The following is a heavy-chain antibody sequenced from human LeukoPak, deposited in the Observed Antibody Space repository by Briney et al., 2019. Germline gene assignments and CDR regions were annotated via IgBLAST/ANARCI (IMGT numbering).Heavy chain of an antibody. CDR3: ARHYSSRRQGFDY. CDR2: IYYGGST. CDR1: GGSISSTSYY. D-gene: IGHD6-19*01. V-gene: IGHV4-39*01. Sequence: SETLSLTCTASGGSISSTSYYWGWIRQPPGKGLEWIGSIYYGGSTYYNPSLKSRVTISVDTSKNLFSLKLISVTAADTAVYYCARHYSSRRQGFDYWGQGTLVTVSS. J-gene: IGHJ4*02.